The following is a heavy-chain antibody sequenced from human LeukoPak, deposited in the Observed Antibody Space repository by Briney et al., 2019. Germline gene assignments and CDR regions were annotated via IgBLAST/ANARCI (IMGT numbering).Heavy chain of an antibody. CDR2: IYYSGST. CDR1: GGSVSSGSYY. Sequence: PSETLSLTCTVSGGSVSSGSYYWSWIRQPPGKGLEWIGYIYYSGSTNYNPSLKSRVTISVDTSKNQFSLKLTSVTAADTAVYYCARVRQLRLFYFDSWGQGTLVTVSS. J-gene: IGHJ4*02. CDR3: ARVRQLRLFYFDS. V-gene: IGHV4-61*01. D-gene: IGHD5-18*01.